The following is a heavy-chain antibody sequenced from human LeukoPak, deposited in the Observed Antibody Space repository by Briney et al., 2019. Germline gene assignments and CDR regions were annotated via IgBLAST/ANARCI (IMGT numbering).Heavy chain of an antibody. CDR2: IIPILGIA. J-gene: IGHJ4*02. D-gene: IGHD1-26*01. CDR3: ARVDSGGLKGPRGRTDY. CDR1: GGTFSSYA. Sequence: ASVKVSCKASGGTFSSYAISWVRQAPGQGLEWMGRIIPILGIANYAQKFQGRVTITADKSTSTAYMELSSLRPEDTAVYYCARVDSGGLKGPRGRTDYWGQGTLVTVSS. V-gene: IGHV1-69*04.